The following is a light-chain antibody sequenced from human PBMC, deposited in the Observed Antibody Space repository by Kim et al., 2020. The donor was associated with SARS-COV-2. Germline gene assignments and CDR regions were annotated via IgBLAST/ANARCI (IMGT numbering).Light chain of an antibody. CDR3: NSRESGVNHVV. J-gene: IGLJ3*02. Sequence: SSELTQDPAVSVALGQTVRITCQGDSLRSYYASRYQQRPGQAPVLLIYDKNNRPSGIPDRVSGSSSGNTASLTITGAQAEDEADYYCNSRESGVNHVVFGGGTQMTVL. V-gene: IGLV3-19*01. CDR1: SLRSYY. CDR2: DKN.